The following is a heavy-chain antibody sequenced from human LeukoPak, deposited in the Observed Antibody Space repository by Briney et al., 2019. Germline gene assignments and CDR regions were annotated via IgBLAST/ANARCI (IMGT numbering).Heavy chain of an antibody. V-gene: IGHV4-61*02. Sequence: SETLSLTCTVSGGSISSGSYYWSWIRQPAGKGLEWIGRIYTSGSTNYSPSLKSRVTISVDTSKNQFSLKLSSVTAADTAVYYCARDLGYSRAYYYYYYMDVWGKGTTVTVSS. J-gene: IGHJ6*03. CDR2: IYTSGST. D-gene: IGHD2-15*01. CDR3: ARDLGYSRAYYYYYYMDV. CDR1: GGSISSGSYY.